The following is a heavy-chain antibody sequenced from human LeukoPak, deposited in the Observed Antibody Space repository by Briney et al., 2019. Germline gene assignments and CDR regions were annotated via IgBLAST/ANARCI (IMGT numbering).Heavy chain of an antibody. Sequence: SETLSLTCTVSGGSINNYYWSWIRQPAGKGLEWIGRIYTRGSTNYNPSLKSRVTMSVDTSKNQFSLKLNAVTAADTAVYYCARGRYCSADICSGGDAFDIWGQGTMVSVSS. D-gene: IGHD2-15*01. V-gene: IGHV4-4*07. CDR3: ARGRYCSADICSGGDAFDI. J-gene: IGHJ3*02. CDR1: GGSINNYY. CDR2: IYTRGST.